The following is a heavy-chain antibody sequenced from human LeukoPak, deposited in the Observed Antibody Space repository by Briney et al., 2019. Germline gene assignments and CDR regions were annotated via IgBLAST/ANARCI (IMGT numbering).Heavy chain of an antibody. CDR2: ISSSSSYI. V-gene: IGHV3-21*01. CDR3: ARGYCSGGSCYFNYFDY. D-gene: IGHD2-15*01. Sequence: PGGSLRLSCAASGFTFSSYSMNWVRQAPGKGLEWVSSISSSSSYIYYADSVKGRFTTSRGNAKNSLYLQMNSLRAEDTAVYYCARGYCSGGSCYFNYFDYWGQGTLVTVSS. J-gene: IGHJ4*02. CDR1: GFTFSSYS.